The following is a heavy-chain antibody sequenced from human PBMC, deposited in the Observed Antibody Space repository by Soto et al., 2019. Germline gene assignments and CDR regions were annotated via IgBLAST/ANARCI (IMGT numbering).Heavy chain of an antibody. CDR2: ISSDGTTK. V-gene: IGHV3-30*18. J-gene: IGHJ4*02. D-gene: IGHD5-18*01. CDR1: GIDLENYG. Sequence: QVQLVESGGGVVHPGRSLRLSCVASGIDLENYGIHWVRQAPGEGLEWVAVISSDGTTKSYIDSVRGRFTSSRDNSRSTVLLQMNSLRREDTAMYYCVKDGGGVRYNYNIRGDSWGQGTQVTVSS. CDR3: VKDGGGVRYNYNIRGDS.